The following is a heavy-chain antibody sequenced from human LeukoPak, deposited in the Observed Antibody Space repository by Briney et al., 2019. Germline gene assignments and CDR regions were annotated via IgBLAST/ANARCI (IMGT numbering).Heavy chain of an antibody. CDR3: ARPLGYCSGGSCLEDAFDI. CDR1: GGTFSSYA. V-gene: IGHV1-69*04. Sequence: SVKVSCKASGGTFSSYAISWVRQAPGQGLEWMGRIIPIFGIANYAQKFQGRVTITADKSTSTAYMEPSSLRSEDTAVYYCARPLGYCSGGSCLEDAFDIWGQGTMVTVSS. D-gene: IGHD2-15*01. J-gene: IGHJ3*02. CDR2: IIPIFGIA.